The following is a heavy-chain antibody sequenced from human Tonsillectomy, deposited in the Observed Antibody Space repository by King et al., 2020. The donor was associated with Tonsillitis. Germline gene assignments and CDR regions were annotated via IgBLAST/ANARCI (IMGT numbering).Heavy chain of an antibody. CDR1: GFTFSTYG. CDR3: ASDGGYDTSGFLRH. Sequence: VQLVESGGGVVQPGRSLRLSCAASGFTFSTYGMHWVRQAPGKGLEWVAVLWYAGSNEYSAASVKGRFTISRDNSKNTLYLQMNSLRAEDTAVYFCASDGGYDTSGFLRHWGQGTLVTVYS. J-gene: IGHJ4*02. V-gene: IGHV3-33*01. D-gene: IGHD3-22*01. CDR2: LWYAGSNE.